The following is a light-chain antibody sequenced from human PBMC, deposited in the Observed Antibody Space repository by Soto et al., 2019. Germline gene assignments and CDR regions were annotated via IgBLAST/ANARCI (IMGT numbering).Light chain of an antibody. Sequence: QSALTQPPSASGSPGQSVTISCTGTSSDVGGYNYVSWYQQHPGKAPQLVIYGVNKRASGVPDRFSGSKSGNTASLTVSGLQAEDEDDYDCSSYAGSNILYVFGTGTKVTVL. V-gene: IGLV2-8*01. CDR2: GVN. CDR3: SSYAGSNILYV. J-gene: IGLJ1*01. CDR1: SSDVGGYNY.